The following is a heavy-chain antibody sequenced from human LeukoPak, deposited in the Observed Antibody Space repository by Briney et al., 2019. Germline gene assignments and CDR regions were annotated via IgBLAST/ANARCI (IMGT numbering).Heavy chain of an antibody. CDR3: ARGGSYLSAFDI. J-gene: IGHJ3*02. V-gene: IGHV1-69*05. Sequence: GASVKVSCKSSGGTFSTYTVSWVRQAPGQGLEWMGGITPIFGTEKYAQKFQGRVTMTRNTSISTAYMELSSLRSEDTAVYYCARGGSYLSAFDIWGQGTMVTVSS. CDR1: GGTFSTYT. CDR2: ITPIFGTE. D-gene: IGHD1-26*01.